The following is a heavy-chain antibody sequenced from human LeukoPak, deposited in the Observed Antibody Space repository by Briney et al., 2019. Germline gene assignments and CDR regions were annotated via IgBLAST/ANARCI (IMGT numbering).Heavy chain of an antibody. CDR3: ARVVIAAAVGAFDI. V-gene: IGHV3-20*01. D-gene: IGHD6-13*01. CDR1: GFTFSSYA. CDR2: INWNGGST. J-gene: IGHJ3*02. Sequence: GGSLRLSCAASGFTFSSYAMSWVRQAPGKGLEWVSGINWNGGSTGYADSVKGRFTISRDNAKNSLYLQMNSLRAEDTALYHCARVVIAAAVGAFDIWGQGTMVTVSS.